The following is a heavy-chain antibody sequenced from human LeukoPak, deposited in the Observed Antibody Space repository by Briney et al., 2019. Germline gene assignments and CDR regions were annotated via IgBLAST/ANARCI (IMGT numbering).Heavy chain of an antibody. D-gene: IGHD1-26*01. Sequence: ASVKVSCKASGYTFTGYYMHWVRQAPGQGLEWMGWINPNSGGTNYAQKFQGRVTMTRDTSISTAYMELSRLRSDDTAVYYCARWAGSLDAFDIWGQGTMVTVSS. CDR3: ARWAGSLDAFDI. CDR1: GYTFTGYY. J-gene: IGHJ3*02. CDR2: INPNSGGT. V-gene: IGHV1-2*02.